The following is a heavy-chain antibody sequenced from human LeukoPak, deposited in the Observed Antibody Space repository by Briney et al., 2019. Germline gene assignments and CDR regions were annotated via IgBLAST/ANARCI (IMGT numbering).Heavy chain of an antibody. CDR2: IYHSGST. J-gene: IGHJ6*02. D-gene: IGHD6-13*01. CDR3: ARGAPTGYMDV. Sequence: PSETLSLTCTVSGGSISSYYWSWIRQPPGKGLEWIGYIYHSGSTNYNPSLKSRVTISLDTSKNQFSLKLSSVTAADTAVYYCARGAPTGYMDVWGQGTTVTVSS. CDR1: GGSISSYY. V-gene: IGHV4-59*01.